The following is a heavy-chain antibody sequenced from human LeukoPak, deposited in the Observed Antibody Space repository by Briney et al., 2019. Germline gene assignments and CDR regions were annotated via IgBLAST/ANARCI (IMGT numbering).Heavy chain of an antibody. J-gene: IGHJ4*02. V-gene: IGHV4-30-4*01. D-gene: IGHD3-22*01. Sequence: PSETLSHTCTVSGGSISSGDYYWSWIRQPPGKGLEWIGYIYYSGSTYYNPSLKSRVTISVDTSKNQFSLKLSSVTAADTAVYYCARVQAYYYDSSGYSYYFDYWGQGTLVTVSS. CDR1: GGSISSGDYY. CDR3: ARVQAYYYDSSGYSYYFDY. CDR2: IYYSGST.